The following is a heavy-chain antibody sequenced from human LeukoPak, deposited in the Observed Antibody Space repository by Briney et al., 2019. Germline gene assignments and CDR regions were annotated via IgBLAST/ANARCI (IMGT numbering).Heavy chain of an antibody. Sequence: GESLKISCKGSGYSFTSYWIGWVRQMPGKGLEWMGIIYPGDSDTRYSPSFQGQVTISADKSISTAYLQWSSLKASDTAMYYCASITGTEPGPRDAFDIWGQGTMVTVSS. CDR3: ASITGTEPGPRDAFDI. D-gene: IGHD1-20*01. V-gene: IGHV5-51*01. J-gene: IGHJ3*02. CDR2: IYPGDSDT. CDR1: GYSFTSYW.